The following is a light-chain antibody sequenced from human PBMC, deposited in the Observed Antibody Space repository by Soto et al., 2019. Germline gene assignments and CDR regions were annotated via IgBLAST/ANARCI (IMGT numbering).Light chain of an antibody. V-gene: IGKV1-12*01. CDR2: TGS. J-gene: IGKJ4*01. CDR3: QQADSFPLT. CDR1: PGISNW. Sequence: DIQMTPAPSSVTASVGDRVSITCRASPGISNWLAWYQQKPGTAPKLLIYTGSSFQRGVQSRFSSTGSGTDFTLTISSLQPEDVATYYCQQADSFPLTFGGGTNVEIK.